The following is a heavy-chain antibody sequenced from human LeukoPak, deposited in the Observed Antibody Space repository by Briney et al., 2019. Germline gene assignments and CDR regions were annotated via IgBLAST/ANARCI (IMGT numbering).Heavy chain of an antibody. CDR2: ISNRGST. CDR1: GASVSSHF. CDR3: AKGVSGTYYAFDV. J-gene: IGHJ3*01. D-gene: IGHD1-26*01. Sequence: PTETLSLTCGVSGASVSSHFWSWVRQTPGMGLEWIGYISNRGSTGYNPSLRSRLTISVDAPKNEVSLNVRAVSAADTAVYYCAKGVSGTYYAFDVWGQGRTV. V-gene: IGHV4-59*02.